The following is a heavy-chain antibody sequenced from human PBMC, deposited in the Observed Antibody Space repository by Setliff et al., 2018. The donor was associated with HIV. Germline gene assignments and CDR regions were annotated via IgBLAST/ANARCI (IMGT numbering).Heavy chain of an antibody. D-gene: IGHD3-3*01. CDR2: IDSNNGNR. J-gene: IGHJ6*03. V-gene: IGHV1-18*01. Sequence: ASVKVSCKASGYSLSTYAISWVRQAPGQGLEWMGWIDSNNGNRNFAQKFRGRVTMTTDISTNTAYMEVRSLSFDDTAVYYCVRDGYYNSWSGYGYYYYYMDVWGKGTTVTVSS. CDR1: GYSLSTYA. CDR3: VRDGYYNSWSGYGYYYYYMDV.